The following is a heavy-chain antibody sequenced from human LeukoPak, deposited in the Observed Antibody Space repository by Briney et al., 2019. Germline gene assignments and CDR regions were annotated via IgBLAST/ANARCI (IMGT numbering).Heavy chain of an antibody. D-gene: IGHD3-22*01. Sequence: GGSLRLSCAASGFTFSSYSMNWVRQAPGKGLEWVSSIGSSSSYIYYADSVKGRFTISRDNAKNSLYLQMNSLRAEDTAVYYCARDNSPMIGGYYYYGMDVWGQGTTVTVSS. J-gene: IGHJ6*02. CDR1: GFTFSSYS. V-gene: IGHV3-21*01. CDR2: IGSSSSYI. CDR3: ARDNSPMIGGYYYYGMDV.